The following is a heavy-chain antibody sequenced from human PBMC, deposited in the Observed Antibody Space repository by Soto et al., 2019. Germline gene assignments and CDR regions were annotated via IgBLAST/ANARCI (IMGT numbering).Heavy chain of an antibody. CDR3: ARGTIVERPYFYMDV. CDR1: GYPFISYG. V-gene: IGHV1-18*01. Sequence: QAQLAQSGGEVKKPGASVRVSCKASGYPFISYGISWVRQATRQGPEWMGWVSGHNGNTYYAQKFQGRVTMTTDTSTNTAYMELRSLKSDDTAVYYCARGTIVERPYFYMDVWGKGTTVTVSS. D-gene: IGHD2-21*01. CDR2: VSGHNGNT. J-gene: IGHJ6*03.